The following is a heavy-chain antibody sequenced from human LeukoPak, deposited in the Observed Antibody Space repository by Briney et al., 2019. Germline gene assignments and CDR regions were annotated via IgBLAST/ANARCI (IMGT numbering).Heavy chain of an antibody. J-gene: IGHJ6*02. Sequence: PSETLSLTCAVYGGSFSGYYWSWIRQPPGKGLERIGEINHSGSTNYNPSLKSRVTISVDTSKNQFSLKLSSVTAADTAVYYCARGRGGAEYYYYYYGMDVWGQGTTVTVSS. D-gene: IGHD1-26*01. CDR1: GGSFSGYY. CDR3: ARGRGGAEYYYYYYGMDV. CDR2: INHSGST. V-gene: IGHV4-34*01.